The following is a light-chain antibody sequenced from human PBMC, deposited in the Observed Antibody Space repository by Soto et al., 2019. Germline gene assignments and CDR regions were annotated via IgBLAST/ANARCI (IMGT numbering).Light chain of an antibody. CDR1: QSVGSS. V-gene: IGKV3D-15*01. J-gene: IGKJ2*01. CDR2: SAS. Sequence: EIVMTQSPATLSVSPGERATLSCRASQSVGSSLAWYQQRPGQAPRLLISSASIRAAGIPARFSGSGSGTEFTLTISSLQAVDFAIYYCQRHDDWPFTFGQGTNLELK. CDR3: QRHDDWPFT.